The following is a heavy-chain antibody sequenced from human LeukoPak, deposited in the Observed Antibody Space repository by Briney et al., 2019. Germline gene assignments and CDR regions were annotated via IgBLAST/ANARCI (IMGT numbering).Heavy chain of an antibody. Sequence: GGSLRLSCAASGFTFSSYSMNWVRQAPGKGLEWVSYISSSSSTIYYADSVKGRFTISRDNAKNSLYLQMNSLRAEDTAVYYCARAQLPTWGYYFDYWGQGTLVTVSS. CDR2: ISSSSSTI. D-gene: IGHD3-16*01. V-gene: IGHV3-48*01. CDR3: ARAQLPTWGYYFDY. CDR1: GFTFSSYS. J-gene: IGHJ4*02.